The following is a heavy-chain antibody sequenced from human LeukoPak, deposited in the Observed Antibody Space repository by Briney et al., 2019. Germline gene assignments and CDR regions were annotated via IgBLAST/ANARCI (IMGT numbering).Heavy chain of an antibody. J-gene: IGHJ5*02. CDR1: GGSISGSSYY. CDR2: IYYSGNT. CDR3: ARRRAGRDWFDP. V-gene: IGHV4-39*01. D-gene: IGHD6-19*01. Sequence: KTSETLSLTCTVSGGSISGSSYYWGWIRQPPGQGLEWIGSIYYSGNTYYNPSLKSRVTISVDTSKNQFSLKLSSVTATDTAVCYCARRRAGRDWFDPWGQGTLVTVSS.